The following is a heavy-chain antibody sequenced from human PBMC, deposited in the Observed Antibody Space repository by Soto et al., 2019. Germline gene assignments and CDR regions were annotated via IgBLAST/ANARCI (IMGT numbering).Heavy chain of an antibody. J-gene: IGHJ6*01. V-gene: IGHV4-34*01. CDR1: GGSFSGFY. Sequence: PSETLSLTCAVSGGSFSGFYWNWVRQSPAKGLEWIGEINDSGRTNYNPSFTSRVTISADTAKNQFSLIMTSVTAADTAVYFCARAHYYYGMDVWGQGTTVTVSS. CDR3: ARAHYYYGMDV. CDR2: INDSGRT.